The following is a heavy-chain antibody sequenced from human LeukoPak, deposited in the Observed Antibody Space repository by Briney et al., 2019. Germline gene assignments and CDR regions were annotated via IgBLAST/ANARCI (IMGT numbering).Heavy chain of an antibody. CDR2: IYYSGST. Sequence: SETLSLTCSVSGGSVSSDNYYWSWIRQPPGKGLEWIGYIYYSGSTNYNPSLKSRVTISVDTSKNQFSLKLSSVTAADTAVYYCARDPSGYFNYWGQGTLATVSS. CDR3: ARDPSGYFNY. J-gene: IGHJ4*02. CDR1: GGSVSSDNYY. V-gene: IGHV4-61*01. D-gene: IGHD3-22*01.